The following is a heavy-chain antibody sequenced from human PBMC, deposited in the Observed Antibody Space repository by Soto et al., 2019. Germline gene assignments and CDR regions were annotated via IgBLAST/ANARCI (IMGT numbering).Heavy chain of an antibody. J-gene: IGHJ4*02. D-gene: IGHD5-12*01. Sequence: EVQLVESGGGLVQPGGSLRLSCAASGFTFSSYWMSWVRQAQGKGLEWLANIKVDGSEKYYVDSVKGRFTISRDNAKNSLYLQMISLRVEDTAVYYCARDIVATIGGFDYWGLGALVIVSS. CDR3: ARDIVATIGGFDY. CDR1: GFTFSSYW. V-gene: IGHV3-7*01. CDR2: IKVDGSEK.